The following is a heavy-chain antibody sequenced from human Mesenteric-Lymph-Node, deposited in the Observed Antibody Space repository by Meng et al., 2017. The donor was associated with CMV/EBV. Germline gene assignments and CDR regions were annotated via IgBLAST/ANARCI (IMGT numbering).Heavy chain of an antibody. Sequence: SETLSLTCTVSGGSISSGSYYWVWIRQPPGKGLEWIGTIYYSGSTYYNPSLKSRVTISVETSKNQFSLKLSSVTAADTAVYYCARAYDSSGYYYPTPLDYWGQGTLVTVSS. J-gene: IGHJ4*02. V-gene: IGHV4-39*07. CDR2: IYYSGST. D-gene: IGHD3-22*01. CDR3: ARAYDSSGYYYPTPLDY. CDR1: GGSISSGSYY.